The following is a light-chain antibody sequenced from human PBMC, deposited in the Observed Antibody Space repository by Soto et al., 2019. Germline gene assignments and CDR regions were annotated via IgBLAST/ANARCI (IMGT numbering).Light chain of an antibody. CDR2: EVI. CDR1: SSDVGGYNY. J-gene: IGLJ1*01. Sequence: QCALTQPAPGSGSPGQSITISCTGTSSDVGGYNYVSWYQQHPGKAPKLMIYEVINRPSGVSNRFSGSKSGNTASLTISGLQAEDEADYYCGSYTSASTLVFGTGTKVTVL. CDR3: GSYTSASTLV. V-gene: IGLV2-14*01.